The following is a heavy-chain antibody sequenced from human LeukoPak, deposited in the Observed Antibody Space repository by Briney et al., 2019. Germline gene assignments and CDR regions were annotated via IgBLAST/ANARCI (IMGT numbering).Heavy chain of an antibody. CDR1: GFTFSSYA. CDR3: ANSVDRDVYFDY. CDR2: IGGGGGGT. V-gene: IGHV3-23*01. D-gene: IGHD3-22*01. Sequence: PGGSLRLSCAASGFTFSSYAMSWVRQAPGKGLEWVSVIGGGGGGTHYADSVKGRFTISRDNSKNTLYLQMNSLRAEDTAVYYCANSVDRDVYFDYWGQGTLVTVSS. J-gene: IGHJ4*02.